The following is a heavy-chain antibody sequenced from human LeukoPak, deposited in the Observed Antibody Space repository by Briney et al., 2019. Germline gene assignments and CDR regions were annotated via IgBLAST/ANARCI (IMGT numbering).Heavy chain of an antibody. CDR2: ISYDGSNK. Sequence: GGSLRLSCAAPGFTFSSYAMHWVRQAPGKGLEWVAVISYDGSNKYYADSVKGRFTISRDNSKNTLYLQMNSLRAEDTAVYYCARAPHYYDSSGGDAFDIWGQGTMVTVSS. CDR3: ARAPHYYDSSGGDAFDI. J-gene: IGHJ3*02. CDR1: GFTFSSYA. V-gene: IGHV3-30-3*01. D-gene: IGHD3-22*01.